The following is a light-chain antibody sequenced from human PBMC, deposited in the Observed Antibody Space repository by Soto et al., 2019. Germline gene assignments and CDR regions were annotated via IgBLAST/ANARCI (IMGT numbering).Light chain of an antibody. V-gene: IGLV2-23*02. Sequence: QSALTQPASVSGSPGQSITSSCTGTSSDVGSYNLVSWYQQHPGKAPKLMIYEVSKRPSGVSNRFSGSKSGNTASLTISGLQAEDEADYYCCSYAGSSTYYVFGTGTKDTVL. CDR2: EVS. CDR1: SSDVGSYNL. J-gene: IGLJ1*01. CDR3: CSYAGSSTYYV.